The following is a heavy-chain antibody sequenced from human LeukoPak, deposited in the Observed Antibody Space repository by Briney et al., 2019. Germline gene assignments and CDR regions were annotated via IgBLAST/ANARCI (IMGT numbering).Heavy chain of an antibody. J-gene: IGHJ6*02. Sequence: GGSLRLSCAASGFTFSSYSMNWVRQAPGQGLEWVSSISSSSSYIYYADSVKGRFTISRDNAKNSLYLQMNSLRAEDTAVYYCARGQSYSSSSFYGMDVWGQGTTVTVSS. V-gene: IGHV3-21*01. CDR1: GFTFSSYS. CDR2: ISSSSSYI. CDR3: ARGQSYSSSSFYGMDV. D-gene: IGHD6-6*01.